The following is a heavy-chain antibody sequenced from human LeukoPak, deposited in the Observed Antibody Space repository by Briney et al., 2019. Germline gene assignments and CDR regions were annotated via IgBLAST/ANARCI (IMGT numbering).Heavy chain of an antibody. CDR3: ARRITMVRGVGNWFDP. J-gene: IGHJ5*02. CDR2: INHSGST. Sequence: NPSETLSLTCAVYGGSFSGYYWSWIRQPPGKGLEWIGEINHSGSTNYNPSLKSRVTISVDTSKNQYSLKLSSVTAADTAVYYCARRITMVRGVGNWFDPWGQGTLVTVSS. D-gene: IGHD3-10*01. CDR1: GGSFSGYY. V-gene: IGHV4-34*01.